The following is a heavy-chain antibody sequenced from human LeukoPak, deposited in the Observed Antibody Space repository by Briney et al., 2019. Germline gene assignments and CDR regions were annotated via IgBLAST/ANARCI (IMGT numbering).Heavy chain of an antibody. CDR3: ARLEQQLVNFDY. CDR2: IYYSGST. D-gene: IGHD6-13*01. J-gene: IGHJ4*02. V-gene: IGHV4-39*01. CDR1: GGSLSSSSYY. Sequence: SETLSLTCPVSGGSLSSSSYYWGWIRQPPGKGLEWIGSIYYSGSTYYNPSLKSRVTISVDTSKNQFSLKLSSVTAADTAVYYCARLEQQLVNFDYWGQGTLVTVSS.